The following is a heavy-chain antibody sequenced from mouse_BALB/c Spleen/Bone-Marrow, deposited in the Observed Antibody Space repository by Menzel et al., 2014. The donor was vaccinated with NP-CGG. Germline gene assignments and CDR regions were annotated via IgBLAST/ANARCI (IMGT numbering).Heavy chain of an antibody. V-gene: IGHV14-3*02. CDR3: TSGDPLYAMDY. J-gene: IGHJ4*01. CDR1: GFNIKDTY. Sequence: EVQGVESGAELVKPGASVNLSCTASGFNIKDTYMHWVKQRPEQGLEWIGWIDPANGNAKYDPNFQDKATITADTSSNTSYLHLSSLTSEDTAVYYGTSGDPLYAMDYCGQATTAAVS. CDR2: IDPANGNA.